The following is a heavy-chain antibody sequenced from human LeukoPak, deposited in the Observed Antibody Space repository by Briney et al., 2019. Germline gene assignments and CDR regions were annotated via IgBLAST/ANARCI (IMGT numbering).Heavy chain of an antibody. CDR3: ARDCSGGSRYGAFDI. J-gene: IGHJ3*02. D-gene: IGHD2-15*01. Sequence: SETLSLTCTVSGASIRSGDYYWSWIRQPPGKGLEWIGYIYDSGSTYYNPSLKSRITISVDTSENRFSLKLSSVTATDTAVHYCARDCSGGSRYGAFDIWGQGTMVTVSS. CDR1: GASIRSGDYY. V-gene: IGHV4-30-4*01. CDR2: IYDSGST.